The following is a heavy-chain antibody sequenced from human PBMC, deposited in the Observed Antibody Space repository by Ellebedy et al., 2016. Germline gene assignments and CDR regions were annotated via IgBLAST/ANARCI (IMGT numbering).Heavy chain of an antibody. CDR1: SYTFASFG. CDR3: AREAGVVAPNAFDI. V-gene: IGHV1-18*01. J-gene: IGHJ3*02. CDR2: ISAYNGNT. Sequence: ASVKVSXKASSYTFASFGISWVRQAPGQGLEWMGWISAYNGNTNYAQKLQGRVTMTTDTSTSTAYMDLRSLRFDDTAVYYCAREAGVVAPNAFDIWGQGTMVTVSS. D-gene: IGHD2-15*01.